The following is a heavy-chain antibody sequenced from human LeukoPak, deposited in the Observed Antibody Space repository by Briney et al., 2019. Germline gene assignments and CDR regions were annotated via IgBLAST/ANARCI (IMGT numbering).Heavy chain of an antibody. CDR3: SKDRRRYYFSSSGYFFDS. CDR1: GFMFSDYA. CDR2: IGHIRDQNT. D-gene: IGHD3-22*01. V-gene: IGHV3-23*01. Sequence: AGGSLRLSCAASGFMFSDYAMSWVRQIPGKAPEWVATIGHIRDQNTYYADSVKGRFTISRDNSENVVYLQMDRLRAEDGAIYFCSKDRRRYYFSSSGYFFDSWGQGSLVT. J-gene: IGHJ5*01.